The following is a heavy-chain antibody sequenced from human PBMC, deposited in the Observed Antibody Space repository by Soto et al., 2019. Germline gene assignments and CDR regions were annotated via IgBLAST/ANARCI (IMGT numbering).Heavy chain of an antibody. CDR3: AKSPRGEMATD. CDR2: INTYNGMT. CDR1: GYTFINYH. Sequence: QVQLVQSGGEVKKPGASVTVSCKASGYTFINYHITWVRQAPGQGLAWMAWINTYNGMTDYAQRFQGRVTMTRDTPTSTAYMELRNLGSDDTAVYFCAKSPRGEMATDWGQGTLVTVSS. D-gene: IGHD5-12*01. V-gene: IGHV1-18*01. J-gene: IGHJ4*02.